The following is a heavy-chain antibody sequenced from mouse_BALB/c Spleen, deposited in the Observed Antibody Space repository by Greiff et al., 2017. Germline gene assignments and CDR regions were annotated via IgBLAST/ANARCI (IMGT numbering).Heavy chain of an antibody. CDR1: GFSLTGYG. J-gene: IGHJ4*01. CDR3: ARAYDYHYYAMDY. CDR2: IWGDGST. D-gene: IGHD2-4*01. Sequence: QVQLKESGPGLVAPSQSLSITCTVSGFSLTGYGVNWVRQPPGKGLEWLGMIWGDGSTDYNSALKSRLSISKDNSKSQVFLKMNSLQTDDTARYYCARAYDYHYYAMDYWGQGTSVTVSS. V-gene: IGHV2-6-7*01.